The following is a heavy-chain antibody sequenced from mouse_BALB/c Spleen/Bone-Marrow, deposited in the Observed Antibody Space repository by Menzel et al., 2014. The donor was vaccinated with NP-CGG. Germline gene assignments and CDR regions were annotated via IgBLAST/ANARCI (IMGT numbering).Heavy chain of an antibody. J-gene: IGHJ2*01. CDR1: GYAFSSSW. Sequence: ESGPELVKPGASVKISCKASGYAFSSSWMNWVKQRPGQGLEWIGRIYPGDGDTNYNGKFKGKATLTADKSSSTAYMQLSSLTSVDSAVYFCARDYGSSYGGVDYWGQGTTLTVSS. CDR3: ARDYGSSYGGVDY. V-gene: IGHV1-82*01. D-gene: IGHD1-1*01. CDR2: IYPGDGDT.